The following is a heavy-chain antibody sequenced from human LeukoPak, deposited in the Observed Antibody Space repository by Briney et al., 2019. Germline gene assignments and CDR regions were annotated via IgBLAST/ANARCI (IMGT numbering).Heavy chain of an antibody. CDR3: ARDITGYSSSHDNH. D-gene: IGHD6-13*01. CDR2: ISYDGSNK. J-gene: IGHJ4*02. CDR1: GFTFSSYA. Sequence: HPGRSLRLSCAASGFTFSSYAMHWVRQAPGKGLEWVAVISYDGSNKYYADSVKGRFTISRDNSKNTLYLQMNSLRAEDTAVYYCARDITGYSSSHDNHWGQGTLVTVSS. V-gene: IGHV3-30-3*01.